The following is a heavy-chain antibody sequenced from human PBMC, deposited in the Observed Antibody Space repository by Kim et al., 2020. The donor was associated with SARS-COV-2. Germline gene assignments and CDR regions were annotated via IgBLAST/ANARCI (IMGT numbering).Heavy chain of an antibody. CDR3: AKVPVGGSSWKFDY. J-gene: IGHJ4*02. CDR1: GFTFSNYA. V-gene: IGHV3-23*01. D-gene: IGHD6-13*01. CDR2: ISGSASGT. Sequence: GGSLRLSCEGSGFTFSNYAMSWVRQVPGRGLEWVSGISGSASGTYYSDSVKSRFTISRDNSKRTLFLQMSRLRGEDTAVYYCAKVPVGGSSWKFDYWGQ.